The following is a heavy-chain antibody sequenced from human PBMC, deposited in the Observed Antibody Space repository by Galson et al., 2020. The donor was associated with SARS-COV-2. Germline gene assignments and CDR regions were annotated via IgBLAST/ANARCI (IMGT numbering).Heavy chain of an antibody. CDR3: TRRGPITVAGILNYFDS. CDR2: INPSGGST. Sequence: ASVKVSCKASGYNFTTSYLHWVRQAPGQGLQWMGIINPSGGSTTYAQNFRGRITMTRDTSTSTVYMELSSLRSEDTAVYYCTRRGPITVAGILNYFDSWGQGTLVTVSS. D-gene: IGHD6-19*01. CDR1: GYNFTTSY. V-gene: IGHV1-46*03. J-gene: IGHJ4*02.